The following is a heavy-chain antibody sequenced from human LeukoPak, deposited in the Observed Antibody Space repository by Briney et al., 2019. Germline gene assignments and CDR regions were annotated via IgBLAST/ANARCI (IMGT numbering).Heavy chain of an antibody. D-gene: IGHD3-22*01. Sequence: GGSLRLSCTASGFTFSNHARHWVRQAPGKGLEWLTVISYDGRNEYYADSVTGRFTISRDNSKNTVSLQLNSLRVEDAAVYYCARGEAYYDRNGLPGAALDFWGLGTLVTVSS. CDR1: GFTFSNHA. CDR2: ISYDGRNE. CDR3: ARGEAYYDRNGLPGAALDF. J-gene: IGHJ3*01. V-gene: IGHV3-30*04.